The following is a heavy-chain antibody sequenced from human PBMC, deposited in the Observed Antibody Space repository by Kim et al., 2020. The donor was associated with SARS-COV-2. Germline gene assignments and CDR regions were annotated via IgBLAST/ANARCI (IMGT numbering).Heavy chain of an antibody. V-gene: IGHV1-3*01. CDR3: TRGPITMVRGGWFDP. Sequence: RKFKGRVTITRDTSASTAYMELSSLKSEDTAVYYCTRGPITMVRGGWFDPWGQGTLVTVSS. J-gene: IGHJ5*02. D-gene: IGHD3-10*01.